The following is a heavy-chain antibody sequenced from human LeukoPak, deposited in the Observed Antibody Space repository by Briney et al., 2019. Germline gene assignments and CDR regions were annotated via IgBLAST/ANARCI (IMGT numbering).Heavy chain of an antibody. J-gene: IGHJ4*02. D-gene: IGHD3-3*01. CDR3: ARGRRHYDFWSGYYPFDY. CDR1: GYTFTSYA. V-gene: IGHV1-3*01. CDR2: INAGNGNT. Sequence: ASVKVSCKASGYTFTSYAMHWVRQAPGQRLEWMGWINAGNGNTKYSQKFQGRVTMTRDTSISTAYMELSSLRSEDTAVYYCARGRRHYDFWSGYYPFDYWGQGTLVTVSS.